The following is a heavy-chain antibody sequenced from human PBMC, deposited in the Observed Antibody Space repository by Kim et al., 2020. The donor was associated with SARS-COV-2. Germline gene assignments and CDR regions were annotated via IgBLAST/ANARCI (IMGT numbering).Heavy chain of an antibody. CDR3: ARDFSYGDYGDVYYYYGMDV. CDR1: GFTFRTYG. V-gene: IGHV3-33*01. D-gene: IGHD4-17*01. J-gene: IGHJ6*02. Sequence: GGSLRLSCAASGFTFRTYGMHWVRQAPGKGLEWVAVIWFDESKKYYADSVKGRFTISRDNSKNTLYLQMNSLRAEDTAVYYCARDFSYGDYGDVYYYYGMDVWGQGTTVTVSS. CDR2: IWFDESKK.